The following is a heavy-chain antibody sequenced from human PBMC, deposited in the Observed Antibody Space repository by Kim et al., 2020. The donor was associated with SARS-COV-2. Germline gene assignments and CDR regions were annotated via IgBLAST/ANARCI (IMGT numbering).Heavy chain of an antibody. V-gene: IGHV3-21*01. CDR3: ARDTQYSYAPDY. CDR1: GFTFSSYS. J-gene: IGHJ4*02. D-gene: IGHD5-18*01. Sequence: GGSLRLSCAASGFTFSSYSMNWVRQAPGKGLEWVSSISSSSSYIYYADSVKGRFTISRDNAKNSLYLQMNRLRAEDTAVYYCARDTQYSYAPDYWGQGTLVTVSS. CDR2: ISSSSSYI.